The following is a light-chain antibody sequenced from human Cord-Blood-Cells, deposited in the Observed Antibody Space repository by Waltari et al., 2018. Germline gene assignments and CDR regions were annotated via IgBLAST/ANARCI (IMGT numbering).Light chain of an antibody. CDR1: QSVSSRY. CDR3: QQYGSSPLGYT. V-gene: IGKV3-20*01. CDR2: GSS. J-gene: IGKJ2*01. Sequence: EIVLTQSPGTLSLSPGERATLSCRASQSVSSRYLAWYQQKPGQAPRRLIYGSSSRATGIPDRFSGSGSGTDFTLTISRLEPEDFAVYYCQQYGSSPLGYTFGQGTKLEIK.